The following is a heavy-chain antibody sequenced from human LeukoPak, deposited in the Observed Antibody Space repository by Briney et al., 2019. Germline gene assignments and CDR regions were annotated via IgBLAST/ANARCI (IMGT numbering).Heavy chain of an antibody. J-gene: IGHJ4*02. CDR1: GFTFSSYA. D-gene: IGHD4-23*01. V-gene: IGHV3-30-3*01. CDR2: ISYDGSNK. Sequence: PGRSLRLSCAASGFTFSSYAMHWVRQAPGKGLEWVAVISYDGSNKYYADSVKGRFTISRDNAKNSLYLQMNSLRAEDTAVYYCASFSDGKDSDFDHWGQGTLVTVSS. CDR3: ASFSDGKDSDFDH.